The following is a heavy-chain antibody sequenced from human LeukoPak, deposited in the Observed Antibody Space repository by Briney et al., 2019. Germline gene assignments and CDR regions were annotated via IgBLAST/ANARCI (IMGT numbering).Heavy chain of an antibody. CDR2: ISRSSDYI. D-gene: IGHD1-26*01. Sequence: GGSLRLSCAASGFTFSSYNMNWVRQAPEKGLEWVSSISRSSDYIYYADSVKGRFTISRDNAKNSLYLQMNSLRAEDTAVYYCAREELSYWGQGTLVTVSS. J-gene: IGHJ4*02. CDR1: GFTFSSYN. V-gene: IGHV3-21*01. CDR3: AREELSY.